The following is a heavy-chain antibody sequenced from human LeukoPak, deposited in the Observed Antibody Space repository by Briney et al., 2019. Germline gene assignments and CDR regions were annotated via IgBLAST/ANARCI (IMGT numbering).Heavy chain of an antibody. J-gene: IGHJ4*02. CDR3: ATWGPRADYFDY. CDR1: GYTFTDYY. CDR2: VDPEDGET. V-gene: IGHV1-69-2*01. D-gene: IGHD1-26*01. Sequence: ASVKVSCKVSGYTFTDYYMHWVQQAPGKGLEWMGLVDPEDGETIYAEKFQGRVTITADTSTDTAYMELSSLRSEDTAVYYCATWGPRADYFDYWGQGTLVTVSS.